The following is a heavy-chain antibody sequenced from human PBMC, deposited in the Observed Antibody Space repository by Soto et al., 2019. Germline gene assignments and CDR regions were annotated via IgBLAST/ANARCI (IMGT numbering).Heavy chain of an antibody. D-gene: IGHD2-2*01. CDR1: GFTFSSYG. V-gene: IGHV3-30*18. J-gene: IGHJ4*02. Sequence: QVQLVESGGGVVQPGRSLRLSCAASGFTFSSYGMHWVRQAPGKGLEWVAVISYDGSNKYYADSVKGRFTISRDNSKNTLYLQMNSLRAEDTAVYYCAKDECISTSCYSSLAEWGQGTLVTVSS. CDR2: ISYDGSNK. CDR3: AKDECISTSCYSSLAE.